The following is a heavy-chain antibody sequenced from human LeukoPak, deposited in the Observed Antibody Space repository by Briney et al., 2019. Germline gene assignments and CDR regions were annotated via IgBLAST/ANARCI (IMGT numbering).Heavy chain of an antibody. CDR2: IWYDGSNK. J-gene: IGHJ4*02. CDR1: GFTFSTHG. D-gene: IGHD2-15*01. CDR3: ASQGYCGGGTCYSGG. Sequence: GGSLRLSCAASGFTFSTHGMHWVRQAPGKGLEWVAVIWYDGSNKDYADSVKGRFTISRDNSKKTLYLQMNSLRAEDTAVYYCASQGYCGGGTCYSGGWGQGTLVTVSS. V-gene: IGHV3-33*08.